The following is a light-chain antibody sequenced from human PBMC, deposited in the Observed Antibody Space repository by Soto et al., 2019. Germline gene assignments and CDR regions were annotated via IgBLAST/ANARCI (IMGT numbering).Light chain of an antibody. CDR2: GAS. CDR3: QQYSSSPLT. Sequence: EIVLTQSPGTLSLSPGERDTLTCRASQSVSSSYLAWYQQKPGQAPRLLIYGASSRATGIPDRFSGSGSGTHFTLTISRLEPEDFVLYYCQQYSSSPLTFGGGTKVEIK. V-gene: IGKV3-20*01. J-gene: IGKJ4*01. CDR1: QSVSSSY.